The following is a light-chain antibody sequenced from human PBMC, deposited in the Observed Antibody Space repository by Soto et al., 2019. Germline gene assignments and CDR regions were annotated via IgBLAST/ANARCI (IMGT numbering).Light chain of an antibody. CDR2: AAS. CDR1: QGINIF. CDR3: QQRNSYPRT. J-gene: IGKJ2*01. V-gene: IGKV1-9*01. Sequence: DIQLTQSPSFLSASVGDRVTITCRASQGINIFVAWFQQKPGKAPNLLISAASTLQSGVPSRFRGSGSETEFTLTITSLQPEDSATYYCQQRNSYPRTFGHGTKVESK.